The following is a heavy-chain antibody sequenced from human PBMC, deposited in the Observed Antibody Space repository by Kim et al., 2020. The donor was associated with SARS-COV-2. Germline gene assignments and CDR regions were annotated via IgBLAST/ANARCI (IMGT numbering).Heavy chain of an antibody. CDR2: IYYSGST. V-gene: IGHV4-30-4*01. CDR3: ARSFTIFGVVILNWFDP. D-gene: IGHD3-3*01. CDR1: GGSISSGDYY. J-gene: IGHJ5*02. Sequence: SETLSLTCTVSGGSISSGDYYWSWIRQPPGKGLEWIGYIYYSGSTYYNPSLKSRVTISVDTSKNQFSLKLSSVTAADTAVYYCARSFTIFGVVILNWFDPWGQGTLVTVSS.